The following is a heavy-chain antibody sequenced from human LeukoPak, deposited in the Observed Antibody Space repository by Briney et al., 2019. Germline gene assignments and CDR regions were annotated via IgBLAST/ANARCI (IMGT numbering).Heavy chain of an antibody. J-gene: IGHJ6*03. Sequence: GGSLRLSCAASGFTFSDYYMSWIRQAPGKGLEWVSYISNSGSTIYYADSVKGRFTISRDNAKNSLYPQMNSLRAEDTAVYYCARNNDDFWNGYYYYYMDVWGKGTTVTVSS. CDR1: GFTFSDYY. V-gene: IGHV3-11*01. D-gene: IGHD3-3*01. CDR3: ARNNDDFWNGYYYYYMDV. CDR2: ISNSGSTI.